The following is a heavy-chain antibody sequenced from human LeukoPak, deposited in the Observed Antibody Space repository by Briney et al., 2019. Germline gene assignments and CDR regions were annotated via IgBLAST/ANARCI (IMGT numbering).Heavy chain of an antibody. CDR1: GYTFTSYY. V-gene: IGHV1-46*01. CDR3: ARGCTGFKCYYYGMDV. CDR2: INPSGGST. J-gene: IGHJ6*02. D-gene: IGHD1-14*01. Sequence: ASVKVSCKASGYTFTSYYMHWVRQATGHGLEWMGIINPSGGSTSYAQKFQGRVTMTRDTSTSTVYMELSSLRSEDTAVYYCARGCTGFKCYYYGMDVWGQGTTVTVSS.